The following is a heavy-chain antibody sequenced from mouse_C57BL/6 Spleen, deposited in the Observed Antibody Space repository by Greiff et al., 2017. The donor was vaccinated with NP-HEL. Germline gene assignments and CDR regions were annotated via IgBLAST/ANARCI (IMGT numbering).Heavy chain of an antibody. V-gene: IGHV1-47*01. CDR2: FHPYNDDT. CDR1: GYTFTTYP. D-gene: IGHD1-1*01. CDR3: PRSNYYGSCYYFDY. J-gene: IGHJ2*01. Sequence: QVQLQQSGAELVKPGASVKMSCTASGYTFTTYPIEWMKQRHGKSLDWIGNFHPYNDDTTYNKTFKGKATLTVAKSSSTFYLELSGVTADDSAYYYGPRSNYYGSCYYFDYWGQGTTLTVSS.